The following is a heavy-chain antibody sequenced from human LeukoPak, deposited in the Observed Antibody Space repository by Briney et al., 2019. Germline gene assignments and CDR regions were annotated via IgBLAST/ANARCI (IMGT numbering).Heavy chain of an antibody. V-gene: IGHV3-74*01. CDR2: INSDGSST. CDR1: GFTFSSYW. Sequence: PGGSLRLSCAASGFTFSSYWMHWVRQAPGKGLVWVSRINSDGSSTSYADSVKGRFTISRDNAKNTLYLQMNSLRAEDTAVYYCAKDGVDSGYVESPDYWGQGTLVTVSS. CDR3: AKDGVDSGYVESPDY. J-gene: IGHJ4*02. D-gene: IGHD5-12*01.